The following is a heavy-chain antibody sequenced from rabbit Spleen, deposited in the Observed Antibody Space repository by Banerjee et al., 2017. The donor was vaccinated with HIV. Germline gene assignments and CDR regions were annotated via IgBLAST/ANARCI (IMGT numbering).Heavy chain of an antibody. CDR1: GFDFSNYG. D-gene: IGHD4-1*01. CDR3: VRDQAGDAFDP. V-gene: IGHV1S47*01. Sequence: QEQLVESGGGLVQPGGSLKLSCKASGFDFSNYGVSWVRQAPGKGLEWIGYIEPIFGNTYYANWVNGRFTISSHNAQNTLYLQLSSLTAADTATYFCVRDQAGDAFDPWGPGTLVTVS. J-gene: IGHJ2*01. CDR2: IEPIFGNT.